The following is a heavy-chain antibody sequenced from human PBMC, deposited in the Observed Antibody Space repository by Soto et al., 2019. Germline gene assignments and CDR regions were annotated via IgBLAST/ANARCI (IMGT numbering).Heavy chain of an antibody. CDR1: VFSFSSYA. CDR3: AKEYCGDDCALDF. CDR2: ISDGGGST. J-gene: IGHJ4*02. Sequence: VGSLRLSCAASVFSFSSYAMSWVRHSPGKGLEWVSSISDGGGSTNYADSVRGRFTIARDRSKNTLYLHMISLRAEDTAVYYCAKEYCGDDCALDFWGQGALVTVSS. V-gene: IGHV3-23*01. D-gene: IGHD2-21*02.